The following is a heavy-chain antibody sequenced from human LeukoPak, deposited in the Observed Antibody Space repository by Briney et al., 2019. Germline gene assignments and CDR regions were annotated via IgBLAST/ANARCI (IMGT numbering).Heavy chain of an antibody. CDR1: GGSFSGYY. V-gene: IGHV4-34*01. J-gene: IGHJ4*02. Sequence: PSETLSLTCAVYGGSFSGYYWSWIRQPRGKGLEWIGEINHSGSTNYNPSLRSRVTISVDTSKNQFSLKLSSVTAADTAVYYCARGAVAAPVDYWGQGTRVTVSS. D-gene: IGHD2-15*01. CDR2: INHSGST. CDR3: ARGAVAAPVDY.